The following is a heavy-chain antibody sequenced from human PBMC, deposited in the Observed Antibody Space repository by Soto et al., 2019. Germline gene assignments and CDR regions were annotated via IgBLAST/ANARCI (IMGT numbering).Heavy chain of an antibody. CDR2: LDPADSYT. CDR1: GYSFTTFW. V-gene: IGHV5-10-1*01. D-gene: IGHD3-22*01. CDR3: ARHLYDNRNYLDALDV. Sequence: GESLKISCNVSGYSFTTFWISWVRQMPEKGLEWMVRLDPADSYTNCSPSFQGHVTISVDKSINTAYLQWSSLKASDTAIYYCARHLYDNRNYLDALDVWGQGTMVTVSS. J-gene: IGHJ3*01.